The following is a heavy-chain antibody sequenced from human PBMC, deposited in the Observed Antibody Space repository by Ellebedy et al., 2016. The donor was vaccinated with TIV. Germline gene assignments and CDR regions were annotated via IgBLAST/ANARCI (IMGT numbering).Heavy chain of an antibody. Sequence: ASVKVSXXASGYTFTSYGISWVRQAPGQGLEWMGWISAYNGNTNYAQKLQGRVTMTTDTSTSTAYMELRSLRSDDTAVYYCAGGSDFWSDAAFDYWGQGTLVTVSS. V-gene: IGHV1-18*01. D-gene: IGHD3-3*01. CDR1: GYTFTSYG. CDR3: AGGSDFWSDAAFDY. J-gene: IGHJ4*02. CDR2: ISAYNGNT.